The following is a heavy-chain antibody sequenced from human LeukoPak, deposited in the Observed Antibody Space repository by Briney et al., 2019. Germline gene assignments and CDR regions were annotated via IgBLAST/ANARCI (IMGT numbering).Heavy chain of an antibody. CDR1: GGSISSSSYY. J-gene: IGHJ2*01. CDR3: ARNLNWKDWYFDL. Sequence: SETLSLTCTVSGGSISSSSYYWGWIRQPPGKGLEWIGYIYYSGSTYYNPSLKSRVTISVDTSKNQFSLKLSSVTAADTAVYYCARNLNWKDWYFDLWGRGTLVTVSS. D-gene: IGHD1-1*01. CDR2: IYYSGST. V-gene: IGHV4-30-4*08.